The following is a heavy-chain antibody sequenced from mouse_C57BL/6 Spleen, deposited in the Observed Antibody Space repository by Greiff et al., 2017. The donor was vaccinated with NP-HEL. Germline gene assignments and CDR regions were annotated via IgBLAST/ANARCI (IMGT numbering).Heavy chain of an antibody. CDR2: IYPGDGDT. CDR3: ARCYSNGDDCMDY. D-gene: IGHD2-5*01. V-gene: IGHV1-82*01. J-gene: IGHJ4*01. CDR1: GYAFSSSW. Sequence: QVQLQQSGPELVKPGASVKISCKASGYAFSSSWMNWVQQRPGQGLEWIGRIYPGDGDTNYNGKFKGKATLTADKSSSTAYMQLSSLTSEDSAVYFSARCYSNGDDCMDYWGQGTLVTVSS.